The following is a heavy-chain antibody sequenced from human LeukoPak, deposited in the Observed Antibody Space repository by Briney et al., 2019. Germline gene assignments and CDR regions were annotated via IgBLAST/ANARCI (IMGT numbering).Heavy chain of an antibody. CDR2: ISGSGDST. CDR1: GFTFSSYA. Sequence: GGSLRLSCAASGFTFSSYAMSWVRQAPGKGLEWVSAISGSGDSTYYGDSVRGRFAISRDNSKNTLYLEMKSLRAEDTAVYYCAKPVDRTLMAGYWGKGTLVTVSS. V-gene: IGHV3-23*01. D-gene: IGHD6-19*01. J-gene: IGHJ4*02. CDR3: AKPVDRTLMAGY.